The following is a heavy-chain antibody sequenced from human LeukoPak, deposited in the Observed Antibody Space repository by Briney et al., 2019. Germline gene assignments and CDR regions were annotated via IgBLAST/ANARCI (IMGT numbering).Heavy chain of an antibody. Sequence: SETLSLTCTVSGYSISSGYYWGWIRQPPGKGLEWIGSIYHSGSTYYNPSLKSRVTISVDTSKNQFSLKLSSVTAADTAVYYCARREGYSYGPNYYYYYMDVWGKGTTVTVSS. CDR2: IYHSGST. J-gene: IGHJ6*03. CDR1: GYSISSGYY. D-gene: IGHD5-18*01. V-gene: IGHV4-38-2*02. CDR3: ARREGYSYGPNYYYYYMDV.